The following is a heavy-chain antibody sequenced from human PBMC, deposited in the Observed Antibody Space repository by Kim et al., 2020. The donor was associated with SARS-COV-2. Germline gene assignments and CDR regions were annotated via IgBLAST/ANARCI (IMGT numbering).Heavy chain of an antibody. CDR3: ARSKLGYCSGGSCYGSYYFDY. D-gene: IGHD2-15*01. V-gene: IGHV1-3*01. CDR1: GYTFTSYA. CDR2: INAGNGNT. Sequence: ASVKVSCKASGYTFTSYAMHWVRQAPGQRLEWMGWINAGNGNTKYSQKFQGRVTITRDTSASTAYMELSSLRSEDTAVYYCARSKLGYCSGGSCYGSYYFDYWGQGTLVTVSS. J-gene: IGHJ4*02.